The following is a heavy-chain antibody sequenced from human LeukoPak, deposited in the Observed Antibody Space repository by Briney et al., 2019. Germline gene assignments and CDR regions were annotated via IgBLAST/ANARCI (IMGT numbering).Heavy chain of an antibody. Sequence: SCKASGYTFTSYYMHWVRQAPGKGLEWVTGISHDENNKYYADSVKGRFTISRDNSKSTVYLQMNSLSTEDTAVYYCAKGGGTYYNPFDPWGQGTLVTVSS. CDR2: ISHDENNK. CDR3: AKGGGTYYNPFDP. V-gene: IGHV3-30*18. J-gene: IGHJ5*02. CDR1: GYTFTSYY. D-gene: IGHD3-10*01.